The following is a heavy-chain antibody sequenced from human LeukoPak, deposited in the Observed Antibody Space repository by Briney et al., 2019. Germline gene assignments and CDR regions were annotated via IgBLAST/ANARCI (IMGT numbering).Heavy chain of an antibody. CDR2: ISYDGSNK. D-gene: IGHD5-18*01. CDR3: AKRWGVYSYEEDTLVI. V-gene: IGHV3-30*18. CDR1: GFTFSSYV. Sequence: GGSLRLPCAASGFTFSSYVMHWVRQAPGKGLEWAAVISYDGSNKYFADSVTGRFTISRDNYKNTMYLQMNRLRAEDTAVYYCAKRWGVYSYEEDTLVIWDQGTMVTVSS. J-gene: IGHJ3*02.